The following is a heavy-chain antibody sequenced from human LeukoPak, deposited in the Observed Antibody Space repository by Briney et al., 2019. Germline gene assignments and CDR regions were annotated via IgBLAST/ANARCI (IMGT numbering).Heavy chain of an antibody. CDR1: GGSISSGGYS. CDR3: ARGDPKMATTYFDY. J-gene: IGHJ4*02. V-gene: IGHV4-30-2*01. CDR2: IYHSGST. D-gene: IGHD5-12*01. Sequence: SETLSLTCAVSGGSISSGGYSWSWIRQPPGKGLEWIGYIYHSGSTYYNPSLKSRVTISVDRSKNQFSLKLSSVTAADTAVYYCARGDPKMATTYFDYWGQGTLATVSS.